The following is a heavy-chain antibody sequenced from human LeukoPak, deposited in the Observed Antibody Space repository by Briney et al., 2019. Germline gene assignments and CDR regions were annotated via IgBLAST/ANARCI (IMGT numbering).Heavy chain of an antibody. D-gene: IGHD6-13*01. Sequence: GGSLRLSCAASGFTFSSYEMTWVRQAPGKGLEWVSGISPSGVTTYYADSVQGRFTISRDNSKNTLYLQMNSLSPEDTALYYCARGSGSSWYFYFDYWGQGTLVTVSS. J-gene: IGHJ4*02. CDR2: ISPSGVTT. V-gene: IGHV3-23*01. CDR3: ARGSGSSWYFYFDY. CDR1: GFTFSSYE.